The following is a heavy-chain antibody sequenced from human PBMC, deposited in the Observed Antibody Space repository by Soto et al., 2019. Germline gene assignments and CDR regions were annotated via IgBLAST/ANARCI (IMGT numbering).Heavy chain of an antibody. CDR2: ISSSSSYI. CDR1: GFTFSSYS. CDR3: ARDALDTIFGVVYTPFDP. V-gene: IGHV3-21*01. Sequence: GGSLRLSCAASGFTFSSYSMNWVRQAPGKGLEWVSSISSSSSYIYYADSVKGRFTISRDNAKNSLYLQMNSLRAEDTAVYYCARDALDTIFGVVYTPFDPWGQGTLVTVSS. D-gene: IGHD3-3*01. J-gene: IGHJ5*02.